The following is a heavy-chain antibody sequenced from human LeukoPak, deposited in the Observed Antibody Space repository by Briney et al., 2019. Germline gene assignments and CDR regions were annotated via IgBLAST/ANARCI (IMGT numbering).Heavy chain of an antibody. CDR3: AGGTTNTKGAFDM. D-gene: IGHD2-8*01. CDR2: INPNTGGT. J-gene: IGHJ3*02. V-gene: IGHV1-2*02. CDR1: GYTFTGYY. Sequence: ASVKVSCKASGYTFTGYYIHWVRQAPGQGLEWMGFINPNTGGTSYAQKFQARVTMTRDTSISTAYMELSGLRSEDTAVYYCAGGTTNTKGAFDMWGQGTMVTVSS.